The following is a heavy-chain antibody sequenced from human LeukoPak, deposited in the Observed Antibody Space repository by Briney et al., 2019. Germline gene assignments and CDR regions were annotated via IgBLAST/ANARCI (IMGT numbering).Heavy chain of an antibody. CDR2: TYYRSKWYN. Sequence: SQTLSPTCAISGDSVSSNSAAWNLIRPSPSRGLEGLGRTYYRSKWYNHYTVSVKSRITINPDTSENQLSLQLKSVTPEDTAVYFCARDSCWDYCVVLFGPWGQGPLVTVSS. CDR1: GDSVSSNSAA. D-gene: IGHD1-7*01. V-gene: IGHV6-1*01. J-gene: IGHJ5*02. CDR3: ARDSCWDYCVVLFGP.